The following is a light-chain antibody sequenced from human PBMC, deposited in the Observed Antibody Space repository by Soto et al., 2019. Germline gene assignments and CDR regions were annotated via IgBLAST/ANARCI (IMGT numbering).Light chain of an antibody. Sequence: EIVLTQSPGTLSLSPGERATLSCRASQSVTSSFLAWYQHKPGQTPRLLIYGASSRAIGIPDRFSGSGSGTEFTLTISSLQSEDFAVYYCQQYNNWPPLTFGQGTRLEIK. CDR3: QQYNNWPPLT. CDR1: QSVTSSF. V-gene: IGKV3-20*01. J-gene: IGKJ5*01. CDR2: GAS.